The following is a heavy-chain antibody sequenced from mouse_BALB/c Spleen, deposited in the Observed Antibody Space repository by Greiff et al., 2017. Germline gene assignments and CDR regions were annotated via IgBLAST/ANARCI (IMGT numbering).Heavy chain of an antibody. J-gene: IGHJ1*01. CDR2: ISNGGGST. CDR3: ARQDYYGSSYWYFDV. Sequence: DVHLVESGGGLVKPGGSLKLSCAASGFTFSSYTMSWVRQTPEKRLEWVAYISNGGGSTYYPDTVKGRFTISRDNAKNTLYLQMSSLKSEDTAMYYCARQDYYGSSYWYFDVWGAGTTVTVSS. D-gene: IGHD1-1*01. V-gene: IGHV5-12-2*01. CDR1: GFTFSSYT.